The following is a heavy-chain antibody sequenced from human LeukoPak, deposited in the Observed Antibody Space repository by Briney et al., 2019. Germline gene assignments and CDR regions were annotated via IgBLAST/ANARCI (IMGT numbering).Heavy chain of an antibody. D-gene: IGHD3-10*01. Sequence: GGSLRLSCAASGFTFRSYGMHWVRQAPGKGLEWVAIIRYDGTNKYYADSVKGRFTISRDNSKNTMYLQMNSLRVEDTAVYYCAKVPLRGVVVPYWGQGTLVTVSS. CDR2: IRYDGTNK. CDR1: GFTFRSYG. V-gene: IGHV3-30*02. J-gene: IGHJ4*02. CDR3: AKVPLRGVVVPY.